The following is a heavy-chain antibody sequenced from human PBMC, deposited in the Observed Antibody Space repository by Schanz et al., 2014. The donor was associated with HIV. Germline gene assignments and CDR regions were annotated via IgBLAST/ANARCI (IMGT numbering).Heavy chain of an antibody. CDR1: GYTFSDYD. J-gene: IGHJ6*02. Sequence: QVQLVQSGAEVKNPGASVKVSCKASGYTFSDYDINWVRQAPGQGLEWMGWMNPASGNTGYAQKFQGRVTMTRNTSISTAYMELSSLRSEDTAVYYCAGLRFGRFLEWLERDVWGQGTTVTVSS. V-gene: IGHV1-8*02. CDR2: MNPASGNT. CDR3: AGLRFGRFLEWLERDV. D-gene: IGHD3-3*01.